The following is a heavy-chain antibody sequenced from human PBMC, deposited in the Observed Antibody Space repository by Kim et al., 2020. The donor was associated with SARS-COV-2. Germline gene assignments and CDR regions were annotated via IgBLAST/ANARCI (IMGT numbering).Heavy chain of an antibody. CDR3: ARAAYSYGYNGMDV. J-gene: IGHJ6*02. Sequence: GGSLRLSCAASGFTFSSYAMHWVRQAPGKGLEWVAVISYDGSNKYYADSVKGRFTISRDNSKNTLYLQMNSLRAEDTAVYYCARAAYSYGYNGMDVWGQGTTGTVSS. V-gene: IGHV3-30*04. CDR1: GFTFSSYA. D-gene: IGHD5-18*01. CDR2: ISYDGSNK.